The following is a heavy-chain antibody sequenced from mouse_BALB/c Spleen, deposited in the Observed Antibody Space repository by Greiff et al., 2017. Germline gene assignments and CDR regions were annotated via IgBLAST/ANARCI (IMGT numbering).Heavy chain of an antibody. D-gene: IGHD2-4*01. J-gene: IGHJ3*01. Sequence: QVQLKQSGAELVRPGTSVKISCKASGYTFTNYWLGWVKQRPGHGLEWIGDIYPGGGYTNYNEKFKGKATLTADTSSSTAYMQLSSLTSEDSAVYFCASLYYDYPAWFAYWGQGTLVTVSA. CDR2: IYPGGGYT. CDR3: ASLYYDYPAWFAY. CDR1: GYTFTNYW. V-gene: IGHV1-63*02.